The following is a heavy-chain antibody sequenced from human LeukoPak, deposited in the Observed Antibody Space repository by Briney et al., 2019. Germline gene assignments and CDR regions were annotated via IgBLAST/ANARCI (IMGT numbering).Heavy chain of an antibody. Sequence: GGSLRLSCAASGFTLSTYAMSWVRQAPGKGLECVSALSGNGNTIYYADSVKGRFTISRDNSKNTLSLQMNSLTAEDTAVYYCAKALYGGHDYWGQGTLVTISS. V-gene: IGHV3-23*01. CDR3: AKALYGGHDY. J-gene: IGHJ4*02. CDR1: GFTLSTYA. D-gene: IGHD4-23*01. CDR2: LSGNGNTI.